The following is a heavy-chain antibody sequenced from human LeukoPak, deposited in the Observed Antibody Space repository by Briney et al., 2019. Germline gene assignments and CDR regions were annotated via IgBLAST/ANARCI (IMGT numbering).Heavy chain of an antibody. J-gene: IGHJ6*03. D-gene: IGHD6-13*01. CDR3: ASHSSSWRGLYYYYMDV. CDR2: ISAYNGNT. Sequence: ASVKVSCKASGYTFTSYGISWVRQAPGQGLEWMGWISAYNGNTNYAQKLQGRVTMTTGTSTSTAYMELRSLRSDDTAVYYCASHSSSWRGLYYYYMDVWGKGTTVTVSS. CDR1: GYTFTSYG. V-gene: IGHV1-18*01.